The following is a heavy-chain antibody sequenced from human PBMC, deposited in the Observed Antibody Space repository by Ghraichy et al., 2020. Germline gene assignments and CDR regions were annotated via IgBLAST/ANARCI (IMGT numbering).Heavy chain of an antibody. Sequence: SETLSLTCTVSGGSISSGDYYWSWIRQPPGKGLEWIGYIYYSGSTYYNPSLKSRVTISVDTSKNQFSLKLSSVTAADTAVYYCARASVELRGYYYGMDVWGQGTTVTVSS. CDR1: GGSISSGDYY. D-gene: IGHD1-7*01. V-gene: IGHV4-30-4*01. J-gene: IGHJ6*02. CDR3: ARASVELRGYYYGMDV. CDR2: IYYSGST.